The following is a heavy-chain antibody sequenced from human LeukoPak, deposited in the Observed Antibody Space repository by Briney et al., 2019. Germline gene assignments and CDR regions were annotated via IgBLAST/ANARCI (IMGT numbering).Heavy chain of an antibody. V-gene: IGHV3-48*03. CDR2: ISSSGSGI. J-gene: IGHJ4*02. Sequence: PGGSLRLSCAASGFIFSSYEMNWVRQAPGKGLEWVSYISSSGSGIFYADSVKGRFTISRDNAENSLYLQMNSLRVEDTAVYYCAGGQELELNYFEYWGQGTLVTVSS. CDR3: AGGQELELNYFEY. CDR1: GFIFSSYE. D-gene: IGHD1-7*01.